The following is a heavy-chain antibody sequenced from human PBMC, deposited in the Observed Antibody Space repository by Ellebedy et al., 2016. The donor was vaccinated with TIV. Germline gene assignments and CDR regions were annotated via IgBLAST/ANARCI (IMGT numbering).Heavy chain of an antibody. J-gene: IGHJ4*02. V-gene: IGHV1-18*01. Sequence: AASVKVSCKASGYTFTSYGISWVRQAPGQGLEWMGWISAYNGNTNYAQKLQGRVTMTTDTSTNTAYMALRSLRSDDTAVYYCASGHLHDYSNGVSYFDYWGQGTLVTVSS. CDR3: ASGHLHDYSNGVSYFDY. D-gene: IGHD4-11*01. CDR2: ISAYNGNT. CDR1: GYTFTSYG.